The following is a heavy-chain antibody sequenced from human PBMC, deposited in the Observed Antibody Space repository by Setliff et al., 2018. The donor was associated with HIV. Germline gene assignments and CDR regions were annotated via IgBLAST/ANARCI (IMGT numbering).Heavy chain of an antibody. CDR1: GFTFSNYA. Sequence: GGSLRLSCAASGFTFSNYAMHWVRQAPGKGLEWVAVISYGGSNKYYADSVKGRFTISRDNSKNTLYLQMNSLRAEDTAVYYCVRGPQFRPHWGQGTLVTVSS. CDR3: VRGPQFRPH. CDR2: ISYGGSNK. V-gene: IGHV3-30-3*01. J-gene: IGHJ4*02.